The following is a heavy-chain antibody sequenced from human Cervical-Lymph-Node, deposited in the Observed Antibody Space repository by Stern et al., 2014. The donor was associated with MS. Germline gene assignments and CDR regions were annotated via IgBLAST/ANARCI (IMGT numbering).Heavy chain of an antibody. J-gene: IGHJ4*02. CDR3: ARDVGLEEFDY. CDR2: SYNSGST. D-gene: IGHD1-1*01. Sequence: QVQLQESGPGLVKPSETLSLTCTVSGGSMSGYYWSWIRQPPGKGLEWIGYSYNSGSTNYDPSLKSRVTISLDTSKNQFSLRLSSVTAADTAVYYCARDVGLEEFDYWGQGTLVTVSS. CDR1: GGSMSGYY. V-gene: IGHV4-59*01.